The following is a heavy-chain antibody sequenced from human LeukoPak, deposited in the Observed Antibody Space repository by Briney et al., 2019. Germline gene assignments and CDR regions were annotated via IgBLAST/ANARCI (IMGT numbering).Heavy chain of an antibody. D-gene: IGHD2-15*01. CDR3: AREGRKSRGVDIVRKKETGYYYYMDV. J-gene: IGHJ6*03. Sequence: ASVEVSCKASGYTFTSYDINWVRQATGQGLEWMGWMNPNSGNTGYAQKFQGRVTITRNTSISTAYMELSSLRAEDTAVYYCAREGRKSRGVDIVRKKETGYYYYMDVWGKGTTVTVSS. V-gene: IGHV1-8*03. CDR1: GYTFTSYD. CDR2: MNPNSGNT.